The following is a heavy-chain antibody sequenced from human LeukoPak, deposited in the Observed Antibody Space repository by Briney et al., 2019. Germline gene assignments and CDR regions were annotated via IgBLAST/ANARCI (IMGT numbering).Heavy chain of an antibody. D-gene: IGHD3-22*01. CDR2: IYYSWST. CDR1: GGSISSYY. J-gene: IGHJ4*02. V-gene: IGHV4-59*12. CDR3: ALWGYFDSSGRHF. Sequence: SETLSLTCTVSGGSISSYYWSWIRQPPGKGLEWIGYIYYSWSTNYNPSLKSRVTISVDTPKNQFSLNLNSVTAAKTAVYYGALWGYFDSSGRHFWGQGTLVTVSS.